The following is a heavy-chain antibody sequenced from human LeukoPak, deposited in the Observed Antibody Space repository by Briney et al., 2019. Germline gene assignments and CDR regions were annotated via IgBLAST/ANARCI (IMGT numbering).Heavy chain of an antibody. CDR3: ARDLSLGTVAPGYMDV. D-gene: IGHD4-23*01. CDR2: IIPIFGTA. CDR1: GGTFSSYA. Sequence: SVNVSCKASGGTFSSYAISWVRQAPGQGLEWMGWIIPIFGTANYAQKFQGRVTITTDESTSTAYMELSSLRSEDTAVYYCARDLSLGTVAPGYMDVWGKGTTVTVSS. V-gene: IGHV1-69*05. J-gene: IGHJ6*03.